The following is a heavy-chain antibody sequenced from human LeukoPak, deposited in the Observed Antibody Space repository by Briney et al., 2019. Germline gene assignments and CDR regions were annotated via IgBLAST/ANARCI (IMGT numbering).Heavy chain of an antibody. CDR2: IYTSGST. CDR1: GGSISSYY. V-gene: IGHV4-4*09. D-gene: IGHD6-13*01. J-gene: IGHJ5*02. CDR3: ARLRGSSSWYDWDPCIWFDP. Sequence: KTSETLSLTCTVSGGSISSYYWSWIRQPPGKGLEWIGYIYTSGSTNYNPSLKSRVTISVDTSKNQFSLKLGSVTAADTAVYYCARLRGSSSWYDWDPCIWFDPWGQGTLVTVSS.